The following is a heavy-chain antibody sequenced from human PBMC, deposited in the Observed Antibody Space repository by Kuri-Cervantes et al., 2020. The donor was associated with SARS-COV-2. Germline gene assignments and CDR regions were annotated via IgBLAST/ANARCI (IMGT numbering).Heavy chain of an antibody. J-gene: IGHJ6*02. CDR2: IYYSGST. D-gene: IGHD3-3*01. CDR1: GFTFSSYS. CDR3: ARLNDFWSGYPYGMDV. Sequence: ESLKISCAASGFTFSSYSMNWIRQPPGKGLEWIGYIYYSGSTNYNPSLKSRVTISVDTSKNQFSLKLSSVTAADTAVYYCARLNDFWSGYPYGMDVWGQGTTVTVSS. V-gene: IGHV4-59*12.